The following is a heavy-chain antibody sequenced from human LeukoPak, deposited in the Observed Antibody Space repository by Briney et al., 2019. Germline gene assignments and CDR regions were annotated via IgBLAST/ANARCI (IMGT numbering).Heavy chain of an antibody. CDR3: ARQVKVATINVDY. J-gene: IGHJ4*02. Sequence: SETLSLTCTVSGVSLSSSSYYWGWVRQPPGKGLEWIGSIYYSGSTYYNPSLKSRVTISVDTSKNQFCRWLSSVTAADTAVSYRARQVKVATINVDYWGQGTLVTVSS. CDR1: GVSLSSSSYY. V-gene: IGHV4-39*01. D-gene: IGHD5-12*01. CDR2: IYYSGST.